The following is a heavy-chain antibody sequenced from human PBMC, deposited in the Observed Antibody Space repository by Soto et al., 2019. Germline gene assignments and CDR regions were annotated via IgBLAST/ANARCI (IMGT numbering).Heavy chain of an antibody. CDR2: ISSSSSYI. J-gene: IGHJ6*02. D-gene: IGHD3-3*01. CDR1: GLTFRSYS. V-gene: IGHV3-21*01. Sequence: GGSLRPSCAASGLTFRSYSMNWVRQAPGNGLEWVSSISSSSSYIYYADSVKGRFTISRDNAKNSLYLQMNSLRAADTAVYYCARDQGFRGGYPPGGVDVWGQGTTVTVSS. CDR3: ARDQGFRGGYPPGGVDV.